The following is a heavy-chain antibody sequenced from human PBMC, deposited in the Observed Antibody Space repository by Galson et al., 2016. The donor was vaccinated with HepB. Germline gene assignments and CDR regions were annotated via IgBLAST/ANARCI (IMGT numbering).Heavy chain of an antibody. V-gene: IGHV3-11*01. Sequence: SLRLSCAASGFSFSDYYMSWIRQASGKGLEWISYITGSGSAIYYADSVKGRFTISRDNTKNSLDLQMNSLRVEDTAVYYCARDGPVAPGYWGQGTLVTVSS. CDR3: ARDGPVAPGY. CDR2: ITGSGSAI. D-gene: IGHD4-23*01. CDR1: GFSFSDYY. J-gene: IGHJ1*01.